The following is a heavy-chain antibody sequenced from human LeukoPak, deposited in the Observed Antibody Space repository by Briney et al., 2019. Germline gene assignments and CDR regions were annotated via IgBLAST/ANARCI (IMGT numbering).Heavy chain of an antibody. CDR2: INPNSGGT. Sequence: GASVKVSCKASGYTFIAYYMYWVRQAPGQGLEWMGWINPNSGGTSYAQKFQGRVTMTRDTSSNTGYMELTRLTSDDTAVYYCARIVGVTDWFDPWGQGTLATVSS. CDR1: GYTFIAYY. D-gene: IGHD1-26*01. V-gene: IGHV1-2*02. CDR3: ARIVGVTDWFDP. J-gene: IGHJ5*02.